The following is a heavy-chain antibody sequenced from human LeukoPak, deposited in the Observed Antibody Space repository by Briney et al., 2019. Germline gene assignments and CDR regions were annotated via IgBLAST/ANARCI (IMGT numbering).Heavy chain of an antibody. CDR1: GFTFSSYA. CDR2: ISGSGGST. CDR3: ARDPSYYDFWSGYLYYFDY. V-gene: IGHV3-23*01. Sequence: GGSLRLSCAASGFTFSSYAMSWVRQAPGKGLEWVSAISGSGGSTYYADSVKGRFTISRDNSKNTLYLQMNSLRAEDTAVYYCARDPSYYDFWSGYLYYFDYWGQGTLVTVSS. J-gene: IGHJ4*02. D-gene: IGHD3-3*01.